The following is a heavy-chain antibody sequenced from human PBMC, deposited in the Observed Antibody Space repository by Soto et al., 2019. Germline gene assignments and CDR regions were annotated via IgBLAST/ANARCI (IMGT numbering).Heavy chain of an antibody. J-gene: IGHJ4*02. V-gene: IGHV2-26*01. D-gene: IGHD5-12*01. CDR1: WFSLSNARMG. CDR2: IFSNDEN. Sequence: QVTLKESGPVLVKPTETLTLPCTVSWFSLSNARMGVSCIRQPPGKALEWLAHIFSNDENSYSTSLKSRLTISTDTSKSQVVLTMTNMDPVDTATYYCARMPHYSGYDFDYWGQGTLVTVSS. CDR3: ARMPHYSGYDFDY.